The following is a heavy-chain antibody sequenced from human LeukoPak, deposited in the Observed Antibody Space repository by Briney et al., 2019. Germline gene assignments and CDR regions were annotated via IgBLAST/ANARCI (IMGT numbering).Heavy chain of an antibody. J-gene: IGHJ4*02. CDR2: INYDGSNE. CDR3: ARDRRSSGWYYFDS. CDR1: GFTFSSHG. D-gene: IGHD6-19*01. V-gene: IGHV3-33*01. Sequence: GGSLRLSCAASGFTFSSHGMHWDRQAPGKGLEWVAVINYDGSNEDYGDSVKGRFTISRDKSKNTLHLQMNSLRAEDTAVYYCARDRRSSGWYYFDSWGQGTLVTVSS.